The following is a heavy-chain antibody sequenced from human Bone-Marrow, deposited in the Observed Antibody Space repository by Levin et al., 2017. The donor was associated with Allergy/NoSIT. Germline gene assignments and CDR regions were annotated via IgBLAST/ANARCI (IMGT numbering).Heavy chain of an antibody. Sequence: GASVKVSCAASGFTFSSYWMYWVRQAPGKGLVWVSYINPDGSSTNYADSVKGRFTISRDNAKNTLYLQMNSLRAEDTAVYYCARDGVPAARDYWGQGTLVTVSS. CDR1: GFTFSSYW. CDR2: INPDGSST. D-gene: IGHD2-2*01. CDR3: ARDGVPAARDY. J-gene: IGHJ4*02. V-gene: IGHV3-74*01.